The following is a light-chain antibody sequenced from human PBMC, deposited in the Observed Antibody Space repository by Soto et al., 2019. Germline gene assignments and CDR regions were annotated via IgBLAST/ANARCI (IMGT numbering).Light chain of an antibody. CDR1: SSDVGAYDF. V-gene: IGLV2-14*03. CDR2: EVI. Sequence: QSVLPQPASVSVSPGQSITISCTGTSSDVGAYDFVSWYQQHPDKAPKLMIYEVIYRPSGVSNRFSGSKSVNTATLTISGLQAEDEGDYYCSSYTTSSTRVFGTGTKVTVL. CDR3: SSYTTSSTRV. J-gene: IGLJ1*01.